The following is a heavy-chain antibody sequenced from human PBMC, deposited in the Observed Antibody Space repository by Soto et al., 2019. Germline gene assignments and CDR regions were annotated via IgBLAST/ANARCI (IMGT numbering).Heavy chain of an antibody. CDR2: ILHAGGT. CDR3: ARLQFGEGFDY. CDR1: GGSISGGGFS. Sequence: SETLSLTCAVSGGSISGGGFSWSWIRQPPGKGLEWIGYILHAGGTQYNPSLKSRVSMSVDKSKNQFSLHLTSVTAADTAVYYCARLQFGEGFDYWGQGALVTVSS. D-gene: IGHD3-10*01. V-gene: IGHV4-30-2*01. J-gene: IGHJ4*02.